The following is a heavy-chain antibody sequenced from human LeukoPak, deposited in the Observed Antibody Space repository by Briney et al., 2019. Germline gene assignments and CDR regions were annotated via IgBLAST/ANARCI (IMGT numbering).Heavy chain of an antibody. CDR3: ARGGVTTIAQYDY. J-gene: IGHJ4*02. Sequence: SETLSLTRTVSGGSIISYFWSWIRQPPGKGPEWMGYIFDSGTTNYNPSTNYNPSLKSRVTVSLDTSKNHFSLKLSSVTAADTAVYFCARGGVTTIAQYDYWGQGILVTVSS. D-gene: IGHD5-12*01. CDR2: IFDSGTTNYNPST. V-gene: IGHV4-59*01. CDR1: GGSIISYF.